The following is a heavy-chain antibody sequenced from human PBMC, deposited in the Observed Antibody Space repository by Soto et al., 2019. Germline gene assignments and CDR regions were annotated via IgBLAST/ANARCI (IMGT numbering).Heavy chain of an antibody. Sequence: QVQLVESGGGVVQPGRSLRLSCAASGFTFSSYGMHWVRQAPGKGLEWVAVISYDGSNKYYADSVKGRFTISRDNSKNTQYQQMNSLRAEDMAVYYCAKVLAEAYYYYGMDVWGQGTTVTVSS. CDR2: ISYDGSNK. CDR1: GFTFSSYG. D-gene: IGHD6-19*01. CDR3: AKVLAEAYYYYGMDV. V-gene: IGHV3-30*18. J-gene: IGHJ6*02.